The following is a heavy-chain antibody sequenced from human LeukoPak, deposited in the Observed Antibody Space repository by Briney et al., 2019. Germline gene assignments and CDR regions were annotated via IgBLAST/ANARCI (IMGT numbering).Heavy chain of an antibody. Sequence: PGGSLRLSCVASGFIFNSYTMSWVRQAPGKGLEWVANIKQDGSEKYYVDSVKGRFTISRDNAKNSLYLQMNSLRAEDTAVYYCARDRMRYGADFDYWGQGTLVTVSS. CDR2: IKQDGSEK. CDR3: ARDRMRYGADFDY. J-gene: IGHJ4*02. D-gene: IGHD4-17*01. CDR1: GFIFNSYT. V-gene: IGHV3-7*04.